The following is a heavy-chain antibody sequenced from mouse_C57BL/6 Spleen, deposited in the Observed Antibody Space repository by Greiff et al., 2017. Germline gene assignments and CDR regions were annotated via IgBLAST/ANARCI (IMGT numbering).Heavy chain of an antibody. CDR2: IDPETGGT. CDR1: GYTFTDYE. J-gene: IGHJ4*01. D-gene: IGHD1-1*01. Sequence: QVQLQQSGAELVRPGASVTLSCKASGYTFTDYEMHWVKQTPVHGLEWIGAIDPETGGTAYNQKFKGKAILTADKSSSTAYMELRSLTSEDSAVYYCTRGGTTVVGDYYAMDYWGQGTSVTVSS. V-gene: IGHV1-15*01. CDR3: TRGGTTVVGDYYAMDY.